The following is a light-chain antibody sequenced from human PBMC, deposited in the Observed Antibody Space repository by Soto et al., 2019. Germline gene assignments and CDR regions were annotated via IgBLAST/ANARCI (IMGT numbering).Light chain of an antibody. CDR1: SSDVGGYNH. Sequence: QSALTQPRSVSGSPGQSVTISCTGTSSDVGGYNHVSWYQQHPGKAPQLIIYDVIKRPSGVPDRFSGSKSGNTASLTISGLQAEDEADYYCCSSAGIVSLVFGGGTKLTVL. CDR3: CSSAGIVSLV. V-gene: IGLV2-11*01. J-gene: IGLJ3*02. CDR2: DVI.